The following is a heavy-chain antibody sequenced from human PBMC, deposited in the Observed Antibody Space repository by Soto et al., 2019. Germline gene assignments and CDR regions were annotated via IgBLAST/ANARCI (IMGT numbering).Heavy chain of an antibody. CDR3: ARKGKDVLRFLEWFPNWFDP. J-gene: IGHJ5*02. V-gene: IGHV3-23*01. CDR2: ISGSGGST. CDR1: GFTFSSYA. D-gene: IGHD3-3*01. Sequence: EVQLLESGGGLVQPGGSLRLSCAASGFTFSSYAMSWVRQAPGKGLEWVSAISGSGGSTYYADSVKGRFTISRDNSKNTLYLQMNSLRAEETAVYYCARKGKDVLRFLEWFPNWFDPWGQGTLVTVSS.